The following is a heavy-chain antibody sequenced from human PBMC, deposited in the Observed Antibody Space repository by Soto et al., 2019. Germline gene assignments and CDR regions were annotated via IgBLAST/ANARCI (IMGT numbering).Heavy chain of an antibody. Sequence: PGGSLRLSCAASGFTFSSYAMHWVRQAPGKGLEYVSAISSNGGSTYYANSVKGRFTISRDNSKNTLYLQMGSLRAEDMAVYYCARDRTREVLRYFDWLPNDAFDIWGQGTMVTVSS. CDR1: GFTFSSYA. CDR2: ISSNGGST. CDR3: ARDRTREVLRYFDWLPNDAFDI. D-gene: IGHD3-9*01. V-gene: IGHV3-64*01. J-gene: IGHJ3*02.